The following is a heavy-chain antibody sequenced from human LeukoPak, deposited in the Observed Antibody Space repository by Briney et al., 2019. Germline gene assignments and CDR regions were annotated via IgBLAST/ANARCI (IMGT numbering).Heavy chain of an antibody. CDR3: ARDYDSSGYYYVAYYYGMDV. V-gene: IGHV3-21*01. D-gene: IGHD3-22*01. CDR2: ISSSSSYI. Sequence: MNWVXXXPXKGLEWXSSISSSSSYIYYADSVKAPFTISRDNAKNSLYLQMNSLRAEDTAVYYCARDYDSSGYYYVAYYYGMDVWGQGTTVTVSS. J-gene: IGHJ6*02.